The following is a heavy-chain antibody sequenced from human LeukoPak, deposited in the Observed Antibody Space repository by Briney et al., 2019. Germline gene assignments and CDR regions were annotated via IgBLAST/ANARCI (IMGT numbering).Heavy chain of an antibody. CDR1: AFTFSNYG. CDR2: ISGSGGNT. V-gene: IGHV3-23*01. J-gene: IGHJ5*02. D-gene: IGHD3-16*01. CDR3: AKDLAWGCFDP. Sequence: GRCLRLSCAPAAFTFSNYGMNWVSHPPGNWMEWVSCISGSGGNTYYAEWVKGRFTISRDNSKNPLYLQMNSLRADDTAVYYCAKDLAWGCFDPWVQGTLVTVSS.